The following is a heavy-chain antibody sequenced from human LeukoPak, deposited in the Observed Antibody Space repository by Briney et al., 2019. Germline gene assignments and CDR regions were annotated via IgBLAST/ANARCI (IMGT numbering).Heavy chain of an antibody. Sequence: ASVKVSCKASGYTFTSYYMHWVRQAPGQGLEWMGIINPSGGSTSYAQKFQGRVTMTRDTSTSTVYMELSSLRSEDTAVYYCARDPGYSYGFELNHAFDIWGQGTMVTVSS. CDR2: INPSGGST. V-gene: IGHV1-46*01. CDR3: ARDPGYSYGFELNHAFDI. CDR1: GYTFTSYY. D-gene: IGHD5-18*01. J-gene: IGHJ3*02.